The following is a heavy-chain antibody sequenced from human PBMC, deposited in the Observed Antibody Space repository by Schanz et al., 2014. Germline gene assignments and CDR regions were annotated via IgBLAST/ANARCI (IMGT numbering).Heavy chain of an antibody. CDR2: IYSGGST. D-gene: IGHD6-19*01. V-gene: IGHV3-53*01. CDR1: GFTVSSNY. CDR3: EKCIGWYGRCAFDI. Sequence: EVQLVESGGGLIQPGGSLRLSCAVSGFTVSSNYMSWVRQAPGKGLEWVAVIYSGGSTFYTDSVKGRFTISRDNSKNTRYIQMNSLIAEDTAVYYCEKCIGWYGRCAFDIWGQGTMVTVSS. J-gene: IGHJ3*02.